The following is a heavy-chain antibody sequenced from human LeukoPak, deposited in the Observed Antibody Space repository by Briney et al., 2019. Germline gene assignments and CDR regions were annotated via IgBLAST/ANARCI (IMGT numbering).Heavy chain of an antibody. V-gene: IGHV4-59*01. Sequence: PSETLSLTCTVSGGSISSYYWSWIRQPPGKGLEWIGYIYYSGSTNYNPSLKSRVTISVDTSKNQFSLKLSSVTAADTAVYYCARDQYYYGSSGYLGAFDIWGQGTMVTVSS. J-gene: IGHJ3*02. CDR1: GGSISSYY. CDR2: IYYSGST. CDR3: ARDQYYYGSSGYLGAFDI. D-gene: IGHD3-22*01.